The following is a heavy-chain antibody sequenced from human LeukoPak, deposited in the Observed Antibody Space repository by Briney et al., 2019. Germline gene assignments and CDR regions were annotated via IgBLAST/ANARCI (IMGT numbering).Heavy chain of an antibody. V-gene: IGHV4-30-4*01. CDR1: GGSISSGDYY. D-gene: IGHD5-12*01. CDR2: IYYSGSA. Sequence: KASETLSLTCTVSGGSISSGDYYWSWIRQPPGKGLEWIGYIYYSGSAYYNPSLKSRVTISVDTSKNQFSLKLSSVTAADTAVYYCARGLARSRGSASDYWGQGALVTVSS. J-gene: IGHJ4*02. CDR3: ARGLARSRGSASDY.